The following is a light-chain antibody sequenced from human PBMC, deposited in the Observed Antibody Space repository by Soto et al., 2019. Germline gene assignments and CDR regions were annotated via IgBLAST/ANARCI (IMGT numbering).Light chain of an antibody. Sequence: AIQLTQSPSSPSASVGDRVTITCRASQGIRNDLGWYQQKPGKAPKLLIYATSSLQSGVPSRFSGSASGTDFTPTISSLQPEDFATYYCLQDYSYPWTFGQGTKVDI. CDR3: LQDYSYPWT. CDR1: QGIRND. V-gene: IGKV1-6*01. J-gene: IGKJ1*01. CDR2: ATS.